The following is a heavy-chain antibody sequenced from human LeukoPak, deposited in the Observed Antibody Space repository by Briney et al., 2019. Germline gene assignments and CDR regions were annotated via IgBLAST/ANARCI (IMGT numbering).Heavy chain of an antibody. J-gene: IGHJ6*02. D-gene: IGHD3-3*01. Sequence: GGSLRLSCAASGFTFSSYAMHWVRQAPGKGLEWVAVISYDGSNKYYADSVKGRFTISRDNSKNTLYLQMNSLRAEDTAVYYCVRGYYDFWSGYYGRAMDYYGMDVWGQGTTVTVSS. CDR1: GFTFSSYA. CDR3: VRGYYDFWSGYYGRAMDYYGMDV. CDR2: ISYDGSNK. V-gene: IGHV3-30-3*01.